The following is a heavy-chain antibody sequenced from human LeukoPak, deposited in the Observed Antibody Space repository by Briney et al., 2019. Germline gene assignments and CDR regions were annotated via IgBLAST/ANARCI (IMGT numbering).Heavy chain of an antibody. Sequence: GGSLRLSCSASGFTFSNYAMNWVRQAPGKGLEWVSAISGSGGSTYYADSVKGRFTISRDNSKNTLYLQMNSLRAEDTAVYYCAKPSSGTYTWHYSGQGTLVTVSS. J-gene: IGHJ4*02. D-gene: IGHD6-19*01. CDR2: ISGSGGST. CDR3: AKPSSGTYTWHY. CDR1: GFTFSNYA. V-gene: IGHV3-23*01.